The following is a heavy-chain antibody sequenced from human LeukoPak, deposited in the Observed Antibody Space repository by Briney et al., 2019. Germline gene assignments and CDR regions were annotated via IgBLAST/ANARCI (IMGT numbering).Heavy chain of an antibody. CDR3: ARDHWNDDAFDI. Sequence: ASVKVSCKASGYTFTGYYMHWVRQAPGQGLEWMGRINPNSGGTNYAQKFQGRVTMTRDTSISTAYMELSRLRSDDTAVYYCARDHWNDDAFDIWGQGTMVTVSS. V-gene: IGHV1-2*06. CDR2: INPNSGGT. J-gene: IGHJ3*02. CDR1: GYTFTGYY. D-gene: IGHD1-1*01.